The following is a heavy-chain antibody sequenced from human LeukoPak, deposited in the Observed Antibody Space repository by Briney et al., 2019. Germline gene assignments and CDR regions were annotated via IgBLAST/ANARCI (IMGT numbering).Heavy chain of an antibody. CDR2: INHSGST. Sequence: SETLSLTCAVYGGSVSGYYWSWVRQPPGKGLEWIGEINHSGSTNYNPSLKSRVTISVDTSKNQFSLKLSSVTAADTAVYYCAREGPLRFDAFDIWGQGTMVTVSS. V-gene: IGHV4-34*01. J-gene: IGHJ3*02. D-gene: IGHD3-16*01. CDR3: AREGPLRFDAFDI. CDR1: GGSVSGYY.